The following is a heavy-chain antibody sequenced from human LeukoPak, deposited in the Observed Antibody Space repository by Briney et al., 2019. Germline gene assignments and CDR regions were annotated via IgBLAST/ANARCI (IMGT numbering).Heavy chain of an antibody. V-gene: IGHV3-7*03. CDR3: ARDSGIAVAGSQEFDY. CDR1: GFTFSSYW. Sequence: GGSLRLSCAASGFTFSSYWMSWVRQAPGKGLEWVANIKQDGSEKYYVDSVKGRFTISRDNAKNSLYLQMNSLRAEDTAVYYCARDSGIAVAGSQEFDYWGQGTLVTVSS. J-gene: IGHJ4*02. D-gene: IGHD6-19*01. CDR2: IKQDGSEK.